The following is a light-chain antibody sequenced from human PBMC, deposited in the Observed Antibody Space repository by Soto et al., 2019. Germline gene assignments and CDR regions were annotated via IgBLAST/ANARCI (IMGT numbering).Light chain of an antibody. CDR2: DVN. CDR1: SSDIGGYNY. Sequence: QSVLTQPPSASGSPGQSVTISCTGTSSDIGGYNYVSWHQQHPGQAPKVLIYDVNKWPSGVPDRFSGSKSANTASLTVSGLQAEDEADYYCSSYGRGNNLLFGGGTKLTVL. CDR3: SSYGRGNNLL. J-gene: IGLJ2*01. V-gene: IGLV2-8*01.